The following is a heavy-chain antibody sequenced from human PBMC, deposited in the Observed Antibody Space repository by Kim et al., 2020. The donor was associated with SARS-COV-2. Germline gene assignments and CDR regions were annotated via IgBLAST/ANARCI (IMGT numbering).Heavy chain of an antibody. V-gene: IGHV4-61*02. Sequence: SETLSLTCTVSGGSISSGTYYWSWIRQPAGKGLEWIGRIYSSGTTNYNPSLKSRVTISVDTSKNQFSLKLTSVTAADTAVYYCAREDLGAHLGWYFALWGRGTLGTVSS. CDR1: GGSISSGTYY. CDR3: AREDLGAHLGWYFAL. D-gene: IGHD3-10*01. CDR2: IYSSGTT. J-gene: IGHJ2*01.